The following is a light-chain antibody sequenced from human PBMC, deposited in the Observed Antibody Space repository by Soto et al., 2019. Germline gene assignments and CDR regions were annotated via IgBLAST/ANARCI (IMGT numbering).Light chain of an antibody. V-gene: IGLV2-23*01. Sequence: QSALTQPASVAGCPGQSISISCTGTSSDDGSYNLVSWYQQHPGKAPKLMIYEDTKRPSGVSNRFSGSNSGNTASLTISGLQAEDEADYYCSSYAGSTTYVVFGGGTKLTVL. CDR3: SSYAGSTTYVV. CDR1: SSDDGSYNL. CDR2: EDT. J-gene: IGLJ2*01.